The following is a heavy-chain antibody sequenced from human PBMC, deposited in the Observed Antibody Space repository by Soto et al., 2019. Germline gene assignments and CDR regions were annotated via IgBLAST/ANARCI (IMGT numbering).Heavy chain of an antibody. CDR1: GFTFSSYA. J-gene: IGHJ4*02. Sequence: GGSLRLSCAASGFTFSSYAMSWVRQAPGKGLEWVSAISGSGGSTYYADTVKGRFTISRDNSKNTLYLQMNSLRAEDTAVYYCAKDPSGGDKYFDYWGQGTLVTVSS. D-gene: IGHD2-21*02. CDR2: ISGSGGST. CDR3: AKDPSGGDKYFDY. V-gene: IGHV3-23*01.